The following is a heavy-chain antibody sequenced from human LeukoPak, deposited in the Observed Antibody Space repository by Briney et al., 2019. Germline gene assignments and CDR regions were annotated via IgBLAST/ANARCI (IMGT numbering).Heavy chain of an antibody. V-gene: IGHV3-74*01. CDR1: GFTFSSYW. CDR3: AAVIDY. J-gene: IGHJ4*02. Sequence: PGGSLRLSCAASGFTFSSYWMHWVRQAPGKRLVWVSRISSDGSSTPYADSVKGRFTISRDNAKNTLYLQMNSLRAEDTAVYYCAAVIDYWGQGTLVTVSS. CDR2: ISSDGSST.